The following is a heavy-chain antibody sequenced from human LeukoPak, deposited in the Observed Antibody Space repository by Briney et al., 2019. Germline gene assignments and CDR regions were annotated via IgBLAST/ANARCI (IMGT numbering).Heavy chain of an antibody. J-gene: IGHJ4*02. Sequence: PGGSLRLSCAASGFTFSSYAMSWVRQAPGKGLEWVSTISGSGGSTYYADSVKGRFTISRDNSKNTLYLQMNSLRAEDTAVYYCAKDRSIAARPAFDYWAREPWSPSPQ. V-gene: IGHV3-23*01. CDR1: GFTFSSYA. CDR2: ISGSGGST. CDR3: AKDRSIAARPAFDY. D-gene: IGHD6-6*01.